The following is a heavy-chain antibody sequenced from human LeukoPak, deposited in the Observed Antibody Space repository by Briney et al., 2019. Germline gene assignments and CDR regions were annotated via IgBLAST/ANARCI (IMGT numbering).Heavy chain of an antibody. D-gene: IGHD4-11*01. V-gene: IGHV4-59*08. CDR3: ARHPYSNFVLDY. Sequence: SETLSLTCTVSGGSISSYYWSWIRQPPGKGLEWIGYIYYRGTTNYNPSLKSRVTISVDTSKNHFSLRLNSVTAADTAVYYCARHPYSNFVLDYWGQGTQVIVSS. J-gene: IGHJ4*02. CDR1: GGSISSYY. CDR2: IYYRGTT.